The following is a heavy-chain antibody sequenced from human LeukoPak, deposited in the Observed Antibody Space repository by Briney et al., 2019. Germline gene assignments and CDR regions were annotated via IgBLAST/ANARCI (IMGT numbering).Heavy chain of an antibody. CDR3: ARDWGFGESGWFDP. J-gene: IGHJ5*02. CDR1: GGSISSSNW. Sequence: SGTLSLTCAVSGGSISSSNWWSWVRQPPGKGLEWIGRIYTSGSTNYNPSLKSRVTISVDTSKNQFSLKLSSVTAADTAVYYYARDWGFGESGWFDPWGQGTLVTVSS. D-gene: IGHD3-10*01. V-gene: IGHV4-4*02. CDR2: IYTSGST.